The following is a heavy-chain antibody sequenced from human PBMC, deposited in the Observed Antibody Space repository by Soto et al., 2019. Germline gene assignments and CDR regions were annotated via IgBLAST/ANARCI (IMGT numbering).Heavy chain of an antibody. CDR1: GGSSSSSNYY. CDR2: IYYSGSP. J-gene: IGHJ6*02. D-gene: IGHD3-9*01. Sequence: PETFARTCTVSGGSSSSSNYYWGWIREPRGKWLEWVGSIYYSGSPNSNPCLKSRVTISVFTSKNRFSLELSSVTARHTAVYYCASHVTFDWLLFYYGMDVWGQVTTVT. CDR3: ASHVTFDWLLFYYGMDV. V-gene: IGHV4-39*01.